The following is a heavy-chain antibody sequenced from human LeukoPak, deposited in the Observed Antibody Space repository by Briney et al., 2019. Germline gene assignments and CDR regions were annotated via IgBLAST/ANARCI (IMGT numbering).Heavy chain of an antibody. CDR1: GFTFDDYA. J-gene: IGHJ4*02. CDR3: AKRSTYYFDY. Sequence: PGRSLRLSCAASGFTFDDYAVHWVRQAPGRGLEWVSGISWNSGSMDYADSVKGRFTISRDNAKNSLYLQMNSLRAEDTALYYCAKRSTYYFDYWGQGTLVTVSS. D-gene: IGHD6-6*01. V-gene: IGHV3-9*01. CDR2: ISWNSGSM.